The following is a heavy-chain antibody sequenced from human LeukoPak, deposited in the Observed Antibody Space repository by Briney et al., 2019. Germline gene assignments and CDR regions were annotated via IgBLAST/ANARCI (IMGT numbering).Heavy chain of an antibody. CDR3: ARGDLDILTGYPSRGGDV. D-gene: IGHD3-9*01. J-gene: IGHJ6*02. CDR2: TYYRGST. CDR1: GGSISSYY. V-gene: IGHV4-59*01. Sequence: PSETLSLTCTVSGGSISSYYWSWIRQPPRKGLEWIGYTYYRGSTNYNPSLKSRVTISVNTSKNQFSLRLSSVTAADTAVYYCARGDLDILTGYPSRGGDVWGQGTTVTVSS.